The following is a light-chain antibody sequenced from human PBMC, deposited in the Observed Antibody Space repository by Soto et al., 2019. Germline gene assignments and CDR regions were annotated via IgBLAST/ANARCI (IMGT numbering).Light chain of an antibody. V-gene: IGKV3-20*01. CDR2: GVS. J-gene: IGKJ5*01. CDR1: QSLASNY. Sequence: EMLLTQCPGTLSLSPGERATLSCMASQSLASNYLAWYQQRPGQAPRLLLYGVSSRATGIPDRFSGSGSGTDFTLAISRVEPEDFAVYFCQQYADSPITFGQGTRLEIK. CDR3: QQYADSPIT.